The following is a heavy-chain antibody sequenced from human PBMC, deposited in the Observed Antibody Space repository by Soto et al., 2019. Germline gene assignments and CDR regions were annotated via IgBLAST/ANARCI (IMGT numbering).Heavy chain of an antibody. CDR1: GGSISSYY. V-gene: IGHV4-59*01. J-gene: IGHJ4*02. CDR3: ARVVRYCSGGSCSNYFDY. Sequence: LSETLSLTCTVSGGSISSYYWSWIRQPPGKGLEWIGYIYYSGSTNYNPSLKSRVTISVDTSKNQFSLKLSSVTAADTAVYYCARVVRYCSGGSCSNYFDYWGQGTLVTVSS. D-gene: IGHD2-15*01. CDR2: IYYSGST.